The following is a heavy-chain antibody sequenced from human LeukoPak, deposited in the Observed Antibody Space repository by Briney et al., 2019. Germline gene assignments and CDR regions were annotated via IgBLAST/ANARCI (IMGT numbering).Heavy chain of an antibody. V-gene: IGHV4-34*01. Sequence: PGGSLRLSCVASGFTFSTYAMSWVRQAPGKGLEWIGEINHSGSTNYNPSLKSRVTISGDTSKNQFSLKLSSVTAADTAVYYCASRVDQDVDTTYSFDYWGQGTLVTGSS. J-gene: IGHJ4*02. D-gene: IGHD5-18*01. CDR2: INHSGST. CDR3: ASRVDQDVDTTYSFDY. CDR1: GFTFSTYA.